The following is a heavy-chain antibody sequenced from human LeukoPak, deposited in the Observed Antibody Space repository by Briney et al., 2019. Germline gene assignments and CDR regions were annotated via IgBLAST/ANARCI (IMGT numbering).Heavy chain of an antibody. CDR2: INWNGGST. V-gene: IGHV3-20*01. Sequence: GGSLRLSCAASGFTFDDYGMSWVRQAPGKRLEWVSGINWNGGSTGYADSVKGRFTISRDNAKNSLYLQMNSPRAEDTALYHCARYVQWFHDAFDIWGQGTMVTVSS. J-gene: IGHJ3*02. CDR3: ARYVQWFHDAFDI. CDR1: GFTFDDYG. D-gene: IGHD3-22*01.